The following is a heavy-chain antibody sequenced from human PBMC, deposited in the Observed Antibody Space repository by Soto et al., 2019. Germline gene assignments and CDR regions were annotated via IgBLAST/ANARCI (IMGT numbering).Heavy chain of an antibody. CDR3: AKDPGYDYIWGSYRGWWGNYFDY. CDR2: ISGSGGST. V-gene: IGHV3-23*01. D-gene: IGHD3-16*02. J-gene: IGHJ4*02. CDR1: GFTFSSYA. Sequence: EVQLLESGGGLVQPGGSLRLSCAASGFTFSSYAMSWVRQAPGKGLEWVSAISGSGGSTYYADSVKGRFTISRDNSKNPLYLKMTSLRAEDTAVYYCAKDPGYDYIWGSYRGWWGNYFDYWGQGTLVTVSS.